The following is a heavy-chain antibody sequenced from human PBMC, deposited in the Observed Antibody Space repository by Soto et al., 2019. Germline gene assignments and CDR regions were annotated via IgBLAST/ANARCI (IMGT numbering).Heavy chain of an antibody. D-gene: IGHD1-26*01. V-gene: IGHV3-30*18. Sequence: QVQLVESGGGVVQPGRSLRLSCAASGFTFSNYGMRWVRQAPGKGLEWVAVISYDGTDKYYADSVKGRFTISRDKSKNTVYLQRNSLRAEDTAIYYCAKEEGGAIDYWGQGTLVTVSS. CDR1: GFTFSNYG. J-gene: IGHJ4*02. CDR2: ISYDGTDK. CDR3: AKEEGGAIDY.